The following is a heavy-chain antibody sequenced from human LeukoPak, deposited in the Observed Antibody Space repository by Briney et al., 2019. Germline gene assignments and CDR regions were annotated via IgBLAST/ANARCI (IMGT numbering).Heavy chain of an antibody. D-gene: IGHD3-10*01. V-gene: IGHV1-69*02. CDR3: VSSGSGSQYYMDV. CDR2: IIPILGIA. CDR1: GGTFSSYT. Sequence: SVKVSCKASGGTFSSYTISWVRQAPGQGLEWMGRIIPILGIANYAQKFQGRVTITADKSTSTAYMELSSLRSEDTAVYYCVSSGSGSQYYMDVWGKGTTVTVSS. J-gene: IGHJ6*03.